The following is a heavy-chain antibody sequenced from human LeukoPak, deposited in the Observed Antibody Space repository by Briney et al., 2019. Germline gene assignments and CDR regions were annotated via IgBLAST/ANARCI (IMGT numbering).Heavy chain of an antibody. CDR3: ARTPQQLAPLY. D-gene: IGHD6-13*01. V-gene: IGHV3-23*01. Sequence: GGSLRFSCAASGFTFSSYAMSWVRQAPGKGLEWVSAISGSGGSTYYADSVKGRFTISRDNSKNALYLQMNSLRAEDTAVYYCARTPQQLAPLYWGQGTLVTVSS. CDR1: GFTFSSYA. J-gene: IGHJ4*02. CDR2: ISGSGGST.